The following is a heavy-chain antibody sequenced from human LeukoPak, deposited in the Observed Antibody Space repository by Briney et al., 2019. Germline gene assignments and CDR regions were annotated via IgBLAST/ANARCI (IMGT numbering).Heavy chain of an antibody. D-gene: IGHD6-6*01. V-gene: IGHV3-64D*09. CDR3: VTVPFSSSSGVDY. J-gene: IGHJ4*02. CDR2: ISNNGIGT. CDR1: GFTFSNYA. Sequence: PGGSLRLSCSASGFTFSNYALHWVRQAPGKGLEYVSAISNNGIGTYYADSVKGRFTISRDNSKNTLYLQMSSLRAEDTAVYYCVTVPFSSSSGVDYWGQGTLVTVSS.